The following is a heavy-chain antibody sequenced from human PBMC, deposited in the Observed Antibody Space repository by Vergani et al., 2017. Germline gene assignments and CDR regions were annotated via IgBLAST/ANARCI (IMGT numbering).Heavy chain of an antibody. CDR1: GYSFTSYW. CDR2: IYPGDSDT. Sequence: EVQLVQSGAEVKKPGESLTISCKGSGYSFTSYWIGWVRQMPGKGLEWMGIIYPGDSDTRYSPSFQGQVTISADKSISTAYLQWSSLKASDTAMYYCARLAPYSSGCAIYYYYGMDVWGQGTTVTVSS. D-gene: IGHD6-19*01. V-gene: IGHV5-51*01. CDR3: ARLAPYSSGCAIYYYYGMDV. J-gene: IGHJ6*02.